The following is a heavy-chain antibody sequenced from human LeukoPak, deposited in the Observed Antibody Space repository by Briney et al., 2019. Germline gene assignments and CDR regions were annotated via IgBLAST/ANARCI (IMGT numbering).Heavy chain of an antibody. D-gene: IGHD5-12*01. CDR3: ARGGYDRDYFDY. CDR2: MNPNSGKT. V-gene: IGHV1-8*01. Sequence: ASVKVSCKASGYTFTSYDINWVRQATGQGLEWMGWMNPNSGKTGYAQKFQGRVTMTRNTSISTAYMELSSLRSEDTAVYYCARGGYDRDYFDYWGQGTLVTVSS. CDR1: GYTFTSYD. J-gene: IGHJ4*02.